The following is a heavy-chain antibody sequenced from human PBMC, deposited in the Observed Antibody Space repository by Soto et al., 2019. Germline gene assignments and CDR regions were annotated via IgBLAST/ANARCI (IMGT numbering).Heavy chain of an antibody. Sequence: EEQLVESGGGLVQPGGSLRLSCAASGFTFSSYWMHWVRQAPGKGLVWVSRINPGGRITAYADSVKCRFTISRDNAKNSLYLQMNCLRGDDTAVYYCARVPTGKYGVWNYWGQGTLVTVSS. D-gene: IGHD2-8*01. CDR3: ARVPTGKYGVWNY. CDR2: INPGGRIT. J-gene: IGHJ4*02. V-gene: IGHV3-74*01. CDR1: GFTFSSYW.